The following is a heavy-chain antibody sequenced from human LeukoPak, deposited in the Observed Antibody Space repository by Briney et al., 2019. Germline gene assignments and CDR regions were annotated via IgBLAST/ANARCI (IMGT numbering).Heavy chain of an antibody. Sequence: GGSLRLSCAAFGFTFSRDWMHWVRQAPGKGLVWVSRIKTDGSTAVYADSVKGRFTISRDNAKNTLYLEMNSLRAEDTAVYFCAREMYSSNSLYWYCGMDVWGQGTTVTVSS. CDR3: AREMYSSNSLYWYCGMDV. CDR1: GFTFSRDW. D-gene: IGHD6-19*01. CDR2: IKTDGSTA. V-gene: IGHV3-74*01. J-gene: IGHJ6*02.